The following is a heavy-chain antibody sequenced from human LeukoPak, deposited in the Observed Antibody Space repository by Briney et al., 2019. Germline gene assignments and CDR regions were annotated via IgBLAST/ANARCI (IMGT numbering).Heavy chain of an antibody. Sequence: SETLSLTCTVSGGSISSSSYYWGWIRQPPGKGLEWIGSIYYSGSTYYNPSLKSRVTISVDTSKNQFSLKLTSVTAADTAVYYCARDVGARLPGYWGQGTLVTVSS. CDR1: GGSISSSSYY. V-gene: IGHV4-39*07. CDR2: IYYSGST. J-gene: IGHJ1*01. D-gene: IGHD6-6*01. CDR3: ARDVGARLPGY.